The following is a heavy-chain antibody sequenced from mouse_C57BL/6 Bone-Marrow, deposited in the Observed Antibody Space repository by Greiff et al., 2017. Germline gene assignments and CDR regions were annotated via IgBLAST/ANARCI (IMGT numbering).Heavy chain of an antibody. Sequence: QVQLQQPGAELVKPGASVKLSCKASGYTFTSYWMHWVKQRPGRGLEWIGRIDPNSGGTKYNEKFKSKATLTVDTPSSTAYLQLSSLTSDDSAVYYGAKGWIYCISAWFAYWGQGTLVTVSA. CDR2: IDPNSGGT. CDR1: GYTFTSYW. D-gene: IGHD1-1*02. J-gene: IGHJ3*01. CDR3: AKGWIYCISAWFAY. V-gene: IGHV1-72*01.